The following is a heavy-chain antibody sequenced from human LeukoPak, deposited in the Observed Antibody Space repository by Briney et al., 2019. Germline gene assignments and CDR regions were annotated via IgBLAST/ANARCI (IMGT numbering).Heavy chain of an antibody. CDR3: TRLQIAVAGPNWFDP. D-gene: IGHD6-19*01. J-gene: IGHJ5*02. V-gene: IGHV3-7*01. Sequence: GGSLRLSCAASKFTFRSYWMSWVRQAPGKGLEWVANIKQDGSVQFYMDSLKGRFSVSRDNAKNSLYLQMNGLRVEDTAVYYCTRLQIAVAGPNWFDPWGQGTLVTVSS. CDR2: IKQDGSVQ. CDR1: KFTFRSYW.